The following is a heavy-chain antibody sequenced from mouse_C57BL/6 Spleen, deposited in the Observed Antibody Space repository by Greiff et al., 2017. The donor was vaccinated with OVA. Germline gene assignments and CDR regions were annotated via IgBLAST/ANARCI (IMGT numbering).Heavy chain of an antibody. Sequence: QVQLKQPGAELVRPGTSVKLSCKASGYTFTSYWMHWVKQRPGQGLEWIGVIDPSDSYTNYNQKFKGKATLTVDTSSSTAYMQLSSLTSEDSAVYYCARGDITTAGDYWGQGTTLTVSS. CDR1: GYTFTSYW. J-gene: IGHJ2*01. CDR3: ARGDITTAGDY. V-gene: IGHV1-59*01. D-gene: IGHD1-1*01. CDR2: IDPSDSYT.